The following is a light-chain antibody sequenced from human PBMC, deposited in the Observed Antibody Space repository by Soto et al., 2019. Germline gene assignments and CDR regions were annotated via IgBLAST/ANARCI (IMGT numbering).Light chain of an antibody. CDR1: HSVSRN. CDR3: PHHGTSGT. V-gene: IGKV3D-15*01. Sequence: EVVMTQSASTLSASPGERATLSCRASHSVSRNLAWYQQKPGQAPRLLIYGASNRATGIPDRFSGSGSGTDSTLRSGRKEYTYSVVYYGPHHGTSGTDGQGTKVEIK. J-gene: IGKJ1*01. CDR2: GAS.